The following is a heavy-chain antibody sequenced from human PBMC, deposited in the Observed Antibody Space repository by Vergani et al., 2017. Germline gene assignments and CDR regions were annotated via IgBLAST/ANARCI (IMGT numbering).Heavy chain of an antibody. Sequence: VQLVESGGGVVQPGRSLRLSCAASGFTFSSYEMNWVRQAPGKGLEWVSYISSSGSTIYYADSVKGRFTISRDNAKNSLYLQMNSLRAEDTAVYYCAREGDSSSWYWLAFDIWGQGTMVTVSS. CDR2: ISSSGSTI. CDR1: GFTFSSYE. V-gene: IGHV3-48*03. CDR3: AREGDSSSWYWLAFDI. J-gene: IGHJ3*02. D-gene: IGHD6-13*01.